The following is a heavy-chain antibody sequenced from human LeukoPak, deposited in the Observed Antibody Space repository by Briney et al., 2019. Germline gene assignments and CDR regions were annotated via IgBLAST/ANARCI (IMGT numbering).Heavy chain of an antibody. CDR1: GFTFSSYS. CDR3: ARSGYYYYMDV. CDR2: ISSSSSTI. D-gene: IGHD3-10*01. J-gene: IGHJ6*03. Sequence: GGSLRLSCAASGFTFSSYSMNWVRQAPGKGLEWVSYISSSSSTIYYADSVKGRFTISRDNAKNSLYLQMNSLRAEDTAVYYCARSGYYYYMDVWGKGTTVIVSS. V-gene: IGHV3-48*04.